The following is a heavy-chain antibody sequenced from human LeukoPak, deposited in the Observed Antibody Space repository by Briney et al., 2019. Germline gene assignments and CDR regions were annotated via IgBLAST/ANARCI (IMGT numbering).Heavy chain of an antibody. J-gene: IGHJ6*03. CDR1: GFTFSSYS. Sequence: GGSLRLSCAASGFTFSSYSMNWVRQAPGKGLEWVSYISSSSSTIYYADSVKGRFTISRDNAKNSLYLQMNSLRAEDTAVYYCARDPSTDYGDLLGYYYYYMDVWGKGTTVTVSS. CDR2: ISSSSSTI. CDR3: ARDPSTDYGDLLGYYYYYMDV. D-gene: IGHD4-17*01. V-gene: IGHV3-48*01.